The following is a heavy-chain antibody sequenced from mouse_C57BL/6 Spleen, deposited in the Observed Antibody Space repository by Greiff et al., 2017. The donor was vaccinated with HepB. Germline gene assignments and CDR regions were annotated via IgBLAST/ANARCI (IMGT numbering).Heavy chain of an antibody. Sequence: VQLQQSGAELVRPGASVKLSCTASGFNIKDDYMHWVKQRPEQGLEWIGWIDPENGDTEYASKFQGKATITADTSSNTAYLQLSSLTSEDTAVYYCTTDGNYRGAMDYWGQGTSVTVSS. CDR2: IDPENGDT. J-gene: IGHJ4*01. V-gene: IGHV14-4*01. D-gene: IGHD2-1*01. CDR1: GFNIKDDY. CDR3: TTDGNYRGAMDY.